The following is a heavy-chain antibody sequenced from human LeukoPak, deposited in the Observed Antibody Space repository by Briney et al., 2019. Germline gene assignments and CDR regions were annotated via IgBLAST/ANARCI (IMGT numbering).Heavy chain of an antibody. D-gene: IGHD3-3*01. J-gene: IGHJ4*02. CDR1: GFTFTSSA. V-gene: IGHV1-58*01. Sequence: SVKVSCKASGFTFTSSAVQWVRQARGQRLEWIGWIVVGSGNTNYAQKFQERVTITRDMSTSTAYMELSSLRSEDTAVYYCAAVSAPYYDFWSGYPAFDYWGQGTLVTVSS. CDR2: IVVGSGNT. CDR3: AAVSAPYYDFWSGYPAFDY.